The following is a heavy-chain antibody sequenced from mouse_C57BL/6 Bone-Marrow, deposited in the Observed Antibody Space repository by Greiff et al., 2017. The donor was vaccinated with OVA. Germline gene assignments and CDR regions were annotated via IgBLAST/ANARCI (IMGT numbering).Heavy chain of an antibody. CDR1: GYTFTDYN. D-gene: IGHD2-2*01. CDR2: INPNNGGT. Sequence: EVKLQESGPELVKPGASVKMSCKASGYTFTDYNMHWVKQSHGKSLEWIGYINPNNGGTSYNQKFKGKATLTVNKSSSTAYMELRSLTSEDSAVYYCAVFYYGYDGYFGYWGQDTTLTVSS. V-gene: IGHV1-22*01. CDR3: AVFYYGYDGYFGY. J-gene: IGHJ2*01.